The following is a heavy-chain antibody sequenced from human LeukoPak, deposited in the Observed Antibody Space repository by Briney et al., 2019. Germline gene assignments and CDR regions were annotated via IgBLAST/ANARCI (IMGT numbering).Heavy chain of an antibody. V-gene: IGHV3-30*02. Sequence: GGSLRLSCAASGFTFSSYGMHWVRQAPGKGLEWVALIRYDGSNKYYADSVKGRFTISRDNSKNTLYLQMNSLRAEDTAVYYCAKDMVRGVITVFDCWGQGTLVTVSS. D-gene: IGHD3-10*01. CDR3: AKDMVRGVITVFDC. CDR1: GFTFSSYG. J-gene: IGHJ4*02. CDR2: IRYDGSNK.